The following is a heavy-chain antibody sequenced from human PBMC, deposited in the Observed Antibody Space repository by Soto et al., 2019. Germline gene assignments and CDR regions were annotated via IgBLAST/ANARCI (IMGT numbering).Heavy chain of an antibody. CDR2: ISAYNGNT. D-gene: IGHD3-9*01. CDR3: ATPQLEGTGYPIRPYYYYGMDV. J-gene: IGHJ6*02. Sequence: ASVKVSCKASGYTFTSYGISWVRQAPGQGLEWMGWISAYNGNTNYAQKLQGRVTMTTDTSTSTAYMELRSLRSDDTAVYYCATPQLEGTGYPIRPYYYYGMDVWGQGTTVTVSS. V-gene: IGHV1-18*01. CDR1: GYTFTSYG.